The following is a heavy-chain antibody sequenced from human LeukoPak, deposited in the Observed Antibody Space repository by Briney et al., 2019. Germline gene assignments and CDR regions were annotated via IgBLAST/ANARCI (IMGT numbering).Heavy chain of an antibody. CDR2: IYQSGST. V-gene: IGHV4-30-2*01. CDR3: ARIDYSALSHAFDI. Sequence: SETLSLTCSVSGGSISSGGYFWSWIRQPPGKGLEWIGYIYQSGSTYYSPSLRSRVTISVDRSKNQFSLKLSSVTAADTAVYYCARIDYSALSHAFDIWGQGTTVTVSS. CDR1: GGSISSGGYF. D-gene: IGHD4/OR15-4a*01. J-gene: IGHJ3*02.